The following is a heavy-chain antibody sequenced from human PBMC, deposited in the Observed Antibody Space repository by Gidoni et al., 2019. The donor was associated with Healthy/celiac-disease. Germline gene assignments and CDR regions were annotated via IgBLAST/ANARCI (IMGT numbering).Heavy chain of an antibody. V-gene: IGHV4-34*01. J-gene: IGHJ6*02. D-gene: IGHD6-6*01. CDR2: INHSGST. Sequence: QVQLQQWGAGLLKPSETLSLTCAVYGGSFSGYYWSWIRQPPGKGLEWIGEINHSGSTNYNPSLKSRVTISVDTSKNQFSLKLSSVTAADTAVYYCARGGIAARPEGRGYYGMDVWGQGTTVTVSS. CDR1: GGSFSGYY. CDR3: ARGGIAARPEGRGYYGMDV.